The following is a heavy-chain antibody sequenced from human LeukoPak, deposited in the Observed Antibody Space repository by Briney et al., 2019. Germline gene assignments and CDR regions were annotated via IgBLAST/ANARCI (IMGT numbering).Heavy chain of an antibody. CDR3: ARGYGDYASRVDY. CDR1: GGSISSGGYS. Sequence: SETLSLTCAVSGGSISSGGYSWSWIRQPPGKGLEWIGYIYYSGSTNYNPSLKSRVTISVDTSKNQFSLKLSSVTAADTAVYYCARGYGDYASRVDYWGQGTLVTVSS. V-gene: IGHV4-61*08. D-gene: IGHD4-17*01. CDR2: IYYSGST. J-gene: IGHJ4*02.